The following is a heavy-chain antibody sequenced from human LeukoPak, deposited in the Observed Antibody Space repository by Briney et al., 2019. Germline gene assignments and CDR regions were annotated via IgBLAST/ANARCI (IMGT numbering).Heavy chain of an antibody. CDR3: ATATPMVRGVERFDY. CDR1: GYTLTEIS. CDR2: FDPEDGER. Sequence: ASVKVSCKVSGYTLTEISMHWVRQAPGKRLEWMGGFDPEDGERIYAQKFQGRVTMTEDTSTDTAYMELSSLRSEDTAVYYCATATPMVRGVERFDYWGQGTLVTVSS. D-gene: IGHD3-10*01. V-gene: IGHV1-24*01. J-gene: IGHJ4*02.